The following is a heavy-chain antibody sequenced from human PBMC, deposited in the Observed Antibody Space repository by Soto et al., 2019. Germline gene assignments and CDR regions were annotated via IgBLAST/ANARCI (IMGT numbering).Heavy chain of an antibody. D-gene: IGHD3-22*01. Sequence: QVQLVQSGAEVKKPGSSVKVSCKASGGTFSSYAISWVRQAPGQGLEWMGGIIPIFGTANYAQKFQGRVTITADESTSTAYMELSSLRSEDTAVYYCAGGALITMRNYYGMDVWGQGTTVTVSS. CDR2: IIPIFGTA. J-gene: IGHJ6*02. CDR3: AGGALITMRNYYGMDV. CDR1: GGTFSSYA. V-gene: IGHV1-69*01.